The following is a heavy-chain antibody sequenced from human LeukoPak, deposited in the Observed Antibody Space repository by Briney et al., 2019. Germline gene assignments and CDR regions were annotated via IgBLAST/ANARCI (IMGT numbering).Heavy chain of an antibody. CDR3: ASHSYGDYFYDYYYMDV. CDR1: GYSFTSYW. V-gene: IGHV5-51*01. J-gene: IGHJ6*03. D-gene: IGHD4-17*01. Sequence: GESLKISCKGSGYSFTSYWIGWVRQMPGKGLEWMGIIYPGDSDTRYSPSFQGQVTILADKSIGTAYLQWSSLKASDTAMYYCASHSYGDYFYDYYYMDVWGKGTTVTVSS. CDR2: IYPGDSDT.